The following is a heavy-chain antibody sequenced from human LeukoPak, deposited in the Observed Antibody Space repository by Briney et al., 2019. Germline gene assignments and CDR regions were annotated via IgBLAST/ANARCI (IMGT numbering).Heavy chain of an antibody. D-gene: IGHD1-26*01. V-gene: IGHV1-2*02. CDR1: GYTFSGYY. CDR3: ARGGVGATTY. Sequence: SVKVSCKASGYTFSGYYMHWVRQAPGQGLEWMGWINPNSGGTNYAQKFQGRVTMTRDTSISTASMELSRLTPDDTAVYYCARGGVGATTYWGQGTLVTVSS. CDR2: INPNSGGT. J-gene: IGHJ4*02.